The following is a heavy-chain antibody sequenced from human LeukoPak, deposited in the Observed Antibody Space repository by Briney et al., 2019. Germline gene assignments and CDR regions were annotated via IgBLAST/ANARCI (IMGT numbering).Heavy chain of an antibody. J-gene: IGHJ5*02. D-gene: IGHD2-2*02. CDR3: ARGFRLSAIEDWFDP. CDR1: GYTFTGYY. Sequence: ASVKVSCKASGYTFTGYYMHWVRQAPGQGLEWMGWINPNSGGTNYAQKVQGWVTMTRDTSISTAYMELSGPRSDDTAVYYCARGFRLSAIEDWFDPWGQGTLVTVSS. V-gene: IGHV1-2*04. CDR2: INPNSGGT.